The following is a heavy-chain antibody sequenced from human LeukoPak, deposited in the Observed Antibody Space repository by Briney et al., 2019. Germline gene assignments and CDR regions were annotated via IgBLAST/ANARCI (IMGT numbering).Heavy chain of an antibody. D-gene: IGHD4-17*01. J-gene: IGHJ4*02. CDR2: IYHSGST. CDR1: GGSISSGGYY. CDR3: ARVYGDYVDY. Sequence: PQTLSLTCTVSGGSISSGGYYWSWIRQPPGKGLEWIGYIYHSGSTYYNPSLKSRVTISVDRSKNQFSLKLSSVTAADTAVYYCARVYGDYVDYWGQGTLVTVSS. V-gene: IGHV4-30-2*01.